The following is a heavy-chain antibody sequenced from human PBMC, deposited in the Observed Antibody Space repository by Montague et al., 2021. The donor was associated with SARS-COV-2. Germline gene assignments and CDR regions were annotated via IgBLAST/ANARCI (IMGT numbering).Heavy chain of an antibody. Sequence: SLRLSCAASGFTFDDHGMTWVRQAPGKGLEWVSGINWNGGYKHYXXSLRGRFTISRDNAKNSLYLQMNSLRAEDTALYYCARVCASSSNFYFDLWGRGTLVTVSS. J-gene: IGHJ2*01. V-gene: IGHV3-20*04. D-gene: IGHD2-8*01. CDR3: ARVCASSSNFYFDL. CDR1: GFTFDDHG. CDR2: INWNGGYK.